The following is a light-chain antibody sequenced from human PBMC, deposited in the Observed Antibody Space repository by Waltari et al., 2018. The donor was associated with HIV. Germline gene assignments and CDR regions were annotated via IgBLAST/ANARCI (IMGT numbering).Light chain of an antibody. CDR1: NLEDTY. Sequence: SYELTQPPSVTVSPGQTASIACSGDNLEDTYASWYQQKPGQAPVLLIYQNSQRPSGVPERFSGSKSGDTATLAISGTQAVDEADYYGEASDSSCGVVFGGGTKLSVL. V-gene: IGLV3-1*01. J-gene: IGLJ2*01. CDR2: QNS. CDR3: EASDSSCGVV.